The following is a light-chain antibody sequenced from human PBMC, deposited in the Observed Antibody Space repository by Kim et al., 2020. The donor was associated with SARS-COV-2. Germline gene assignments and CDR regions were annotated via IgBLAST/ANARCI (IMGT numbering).Light chain of an antibody. V-gene: IGKV3-15*01. J-gene: IGKJ1*01. CDR1: QSVNDN. CDR3: QQYENWPPWT. CDR2: GAS. Sequence: EIVMTQSPATLSVSPGERATLSCRASQSVNDNLAWYQQKPGQAPRLLIHGASTRATGIPARFSGSGSGTEFTLTISSLQSEDFAVYYCQQYENWPPWTFGQGTKVDIK.